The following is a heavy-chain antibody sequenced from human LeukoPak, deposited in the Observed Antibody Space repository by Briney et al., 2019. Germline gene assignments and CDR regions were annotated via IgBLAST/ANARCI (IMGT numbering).Heavy chain of an antibody. Sequence: GGSLRLSCAASGFTFTTYSVNWVRQAPGKGLEWVSYISSTSSTMYYADSVKGRFTISRDNAKNSLYLQMNSLRDEDTAVYYCARATLQAFDPWGQGTLVTVSS. CDR3: ARATLQAFDP. D-gene: IGHD4-11*01. V-gene: IGHV3-48*02. J-gene: IGHJ5*02. CDR1: GFTFTTYS. CDR2: ISSTSSTM.